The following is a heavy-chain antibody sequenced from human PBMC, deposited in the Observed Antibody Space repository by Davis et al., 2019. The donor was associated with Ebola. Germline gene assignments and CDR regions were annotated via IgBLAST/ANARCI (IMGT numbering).Heavy chain of an antibody. Sequence: GESLKISCAASGFSFSGSAMHWVRQASGKGLEWVGRIRSKANSYTTAYAASVKGRFSISRDESKNTAYLQMNSLETEDTAVYYCTTSDYIWGSLIDYWGQGTLVTVSS. CDR2: IRSKANSYTT. CDR1: GFSFSGSA. D-gene: IGHD3-16*01. CDR3: TTSDYIWGSLIDY. J-gene: IGHJ4*02. V-gene: IGHV3-73*01.